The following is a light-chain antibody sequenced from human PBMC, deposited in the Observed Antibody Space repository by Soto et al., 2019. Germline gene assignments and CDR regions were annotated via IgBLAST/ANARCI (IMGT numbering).Light chain of an antibody. CDR3: QQYNSHRT. V-gene: IGKV1-8*01. CDR1: QGISSY. CDR2: AAS. Sequence: AIRMTQSPSSLSASTGDRVTITCRASQGISSYLAWYQQKPVKAPKLLIYAASSLQSGVPSRFSGSGSGTEFTLTISSLQPDDFATYYCQQYNSHRTFGQGTKVDIK. J-gene: IGKJ1*01.